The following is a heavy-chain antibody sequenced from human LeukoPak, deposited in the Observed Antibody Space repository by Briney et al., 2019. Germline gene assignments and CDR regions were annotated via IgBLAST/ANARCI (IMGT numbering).Heavy chain of an antibody. J-gene: IGHJ5*02. CDR2: INHSGST. Sequence: QSSETLSLTCAVYGGSFSGYYWSWIRQPPGKGLEWIGEINHSGSTNYNPSLKSRVTISVDTSKNQFSLKLSFVTAADTAVYYCARRRSGWYWYWFDPWGQGTLVTVSP. CDR3: ARRRSGWYWYWFDP. D-gene: IGHD6-19*01. CDR1: GGSFSGYY. V-gene: IGHV4-34*01.